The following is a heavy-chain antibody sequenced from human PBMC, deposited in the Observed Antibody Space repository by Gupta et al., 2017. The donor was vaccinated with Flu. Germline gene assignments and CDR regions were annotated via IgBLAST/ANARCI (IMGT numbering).Heavy chain of an antibody. CDR1: GGSISSYY. CDR2: IYYSGST. D-gene: IGHD3-10*01. V-gene: IGHV4-59*01. Sequence: QVQLQESGPGLVKPSETLSLTCTVSGGSISSYYWSWIRQPPGKGLEWIGYIYYSGSTNYNPSLKSRVTISVDTSKNQFSLKLSSVTAADTAVYYCARGEVTMVRGVRGYFDYWGQGTLVTVSS. CDR3: ARGEVTMVRGVRGYFDY. J-gene: IGHJ4*02.